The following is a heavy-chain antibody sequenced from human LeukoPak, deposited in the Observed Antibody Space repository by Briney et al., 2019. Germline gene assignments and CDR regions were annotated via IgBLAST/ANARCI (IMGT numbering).Heavy chain of an antibody. J-gene: IGHJ4*02. CDR3: ARGPPTIAVAGTGSDY. CDR2: INPNSGGT. Sequence: SVKVSCKASGYTFTGYYMHWVRQAPGQGLEWMGWINPNSGGTNYAQKFQGRVTMTRDTSISTAYMELSRLRSDDTAVYYCARGPPTIAVAGTGSDYWGQGTLVTVSS. V-gene: IGHV1-2*02. CDR1: GYTFTGYY. D-gene: IGHD6-19*01.